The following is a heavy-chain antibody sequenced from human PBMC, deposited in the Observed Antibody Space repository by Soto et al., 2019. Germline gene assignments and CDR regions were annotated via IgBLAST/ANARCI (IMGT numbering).Heavy chain of an antibody. Sequence: ASVKVSCKASGYTFTGYYMHWVRQAPGQGLEWMGWINPNSGGTNYAQKFQGWVTMTRDTSISTAYMELSRLRSDDTAVYYCARDLGCSSTSCYPGEGHYGMDVWGQGTTVTVSS. CDR3: ARDLGCSSTSCYPGEGHYGMDV. CDR2: INPNSGGT. V-gene: IGHV1-2*04. D-gene: IGHD2-2*01. J-gene: IGHJ6*02. CDR1: GYTFTGYY.